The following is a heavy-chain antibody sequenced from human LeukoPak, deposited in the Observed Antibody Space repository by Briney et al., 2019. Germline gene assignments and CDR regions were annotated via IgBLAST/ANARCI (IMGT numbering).Heavy chain of an antibody. CDR2: IRSKGYGGTT. D-gene: IGHD6-19*01. J-gene: IGHJ4*02. Sequence: GGSLRLSCTASGFTFGDYAMTWVRQAPGKGLEWVGFIRSKGYGGTTGYAASVKGRFTISRDDSKSIAYLQMDSLKTEDTAVYYCTRDDSSGWGAYWGQGTLVTVSS. V-gene: IGHV3-49*04. CDR1: GFTFGDYA. CDR3: TRDDSSGWGAY.